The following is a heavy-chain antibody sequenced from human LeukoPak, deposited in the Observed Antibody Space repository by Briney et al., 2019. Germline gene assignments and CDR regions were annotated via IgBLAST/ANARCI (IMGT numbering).Heavy chain of an antibody. CDR2: ISYDGSNK. D-gene: IGHD2-15*01. J-gene: IGHJ4*02. Sequence: PGRSLRLSCAASGFTFSSYGMHWVRQAPGKGLEWVAVISYDGSNKYYADSVKGRFTISRDNSKNTLYLQMNSLRAEDTAVYYCAKGVVVVAATPIDYWGQGTLVTVSS. V-gene: IGHV3-30*18. CDR1: GFTFSSYG. CDR3: AKGVVVVAATPIDY.